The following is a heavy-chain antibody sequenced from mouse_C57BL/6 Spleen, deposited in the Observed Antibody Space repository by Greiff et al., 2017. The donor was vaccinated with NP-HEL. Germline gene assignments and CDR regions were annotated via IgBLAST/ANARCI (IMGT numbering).Heavy chain of an antibody. D-gene: IGHD3-2*02. CDR2: IWSDGST. Sequence: QVQLKQSGPGLVAPSQSLSITCTVSGFSLTSYGVHWVRQPPGKGLEWLVVIWSDGSTTYNSALKSRLSISKDNSKSQVFLKMNSLQTDDTAMYYCARHEDSSGPFAYWGQGTLVTVSA. V-gene: IGHV2-6-1*01. CDR3: ARHEDSSGPFAY. J-gene: IGHJ3*01. CDR1: GFSLTSYG.